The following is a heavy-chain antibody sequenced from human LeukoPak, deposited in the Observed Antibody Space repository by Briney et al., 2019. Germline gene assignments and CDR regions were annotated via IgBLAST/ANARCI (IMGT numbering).Heavy chain of an antibody. CDR1: GFTFSDYY. Sequence: GGPPRLSCAASGFTFSDYYMSWIRQAPGKGLEWVSYISSSGSTIYYADSVKGRLTTSRENAKNSLYLQMDSLRAEDTAVYYCAREGGGDGYNWGIAYWGQGTLVTVSS. D-gene: IGHD5-24*01. J-gene: IGHJ4*02. CDR3: AREGGGDGYNWGIAY. V-gene: IGHV3-11*01. CDR2: ISSSGSTI.